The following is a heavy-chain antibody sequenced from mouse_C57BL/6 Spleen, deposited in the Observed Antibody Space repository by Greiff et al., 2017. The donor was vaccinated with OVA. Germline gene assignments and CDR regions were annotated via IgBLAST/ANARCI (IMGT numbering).Heavy chain of an antibody. J-gene: IGHJ2*01. D-gene: IGHD1-1*01. CDR2: ISYDGSN. V-gene: IGHV3-6*01. CDR1: GYSITSGYY. Sequence: DVKLQESGPGLVKPSQSLSLTCSVTGYSITSGYYWNWIRQFPGNKLEWMGYISYDGSNNYNPSLKNRISITRDTSKNQFFLKLNSVTTEDTATYCCAREPLYYYGSSYGYFDYWGQGTTLTVSS. CDR3: AREPLYYYGSSYGYFDY.